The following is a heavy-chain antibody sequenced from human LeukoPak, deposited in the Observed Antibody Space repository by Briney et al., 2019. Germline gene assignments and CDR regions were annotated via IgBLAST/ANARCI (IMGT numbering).Heavy chain of an antibody. CDR1: GGSISSSSYY. CDR2: IYYSGST. V-gene: IGHV4-39*01. D-gene: IGHD6-13*01. CDR3: ARAVGYSSSWYGRRDFDY. J-gene: IGHJ4*02. Sequence: HSETLSLTCTVSGGSISSSSYYWGWIRQPPGKGLEWIGSIYYSGSTYYNPSLKSRVTISVDTSKNQFSLKLSSVTAADTAVYYCARAVGYSSSWYGRRDFDYWGQGTLVTVSS.